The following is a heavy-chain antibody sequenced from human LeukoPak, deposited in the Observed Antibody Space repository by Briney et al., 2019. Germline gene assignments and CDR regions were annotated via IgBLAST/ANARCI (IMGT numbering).Heavy chain of an antibody. CDR1: RGSFSGYY. CDR3: ARGGPIVVVPAAMGDFDY. CDR2: INHSGST. D-gene: IGHD2-2*01. J-gene: IGHJ4*02. V-gene: IGHV4-34*01. Sequence: SETLSLTCAVYRGSFSGYYWSWIRQPPGKGLEWIGEINHSGSTNYNPSLKSRVTISVDTSKNQFSLKLSSVTAADTAVYYCARGGPIVVVPAAMGDFDYWGQGTLVTVSS.